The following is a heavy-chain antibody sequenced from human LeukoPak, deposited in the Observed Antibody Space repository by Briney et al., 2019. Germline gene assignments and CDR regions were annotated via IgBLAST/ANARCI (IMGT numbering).Heavy chain of an antibody. CDR2: IYYSGST. Sequence: SETLSLTCTVSGGSISSYYWSWIRQPPGKGLEWIGYIYYSGSTNYNPSLKSRVTISVDTSKNQFSLKLSSVTAADTAVYYCARTYYYDSSGYYTLEYYFDYWGQGTLVTVSS. D-gene: IGHD3-22*01. J-gene: IGHJ4*02. CDR1: GGSISSYY. CDR3: ARTYYYDSSGYYTLEYYFDY. V-gene: IGHV4-59*01.